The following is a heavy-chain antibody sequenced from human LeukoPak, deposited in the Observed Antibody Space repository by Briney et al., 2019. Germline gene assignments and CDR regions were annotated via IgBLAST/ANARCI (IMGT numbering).Heavy chain of an antibody. CDR2: IIPILGIA. CDR1: GGTFSSYA. V-gene: IGHV1-69*04. D-gene: IGHD3-22*01. J-gene: IGHJ4*02. Sequence: GASVKVSCKASGGTFSSYAISWVRQAPGQGLEWMGRIIPILGIANYAQKFQGRVTITADKSTSTAYMELSSLRSEDTAVYYCARDSRYGDYDSSGYYNYWGQGTLVTVSS. CDR3: ARDSRYGDYDSSGYYNY.